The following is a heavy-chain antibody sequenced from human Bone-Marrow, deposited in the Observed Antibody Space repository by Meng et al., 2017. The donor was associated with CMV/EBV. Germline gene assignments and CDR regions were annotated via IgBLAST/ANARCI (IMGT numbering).Heavy chain of an antibody. V-gene: IGHV5-51*01. CDR2: IYPGDSDT. CDR3: ARLGCSSTSCYPYYYYYGMDV. J-gene: IGHJ6*02. CDR1: GYSFTSYW. Sequence: GESLKISCKGSGYSFTSYWIGWVRQMPGKGLEWMGIIYPGDSDTRYSPSFQGQVTISADKSISTAYLQWSSLKASDTAMYYCARLGCSSTSCYPYYYYYGMDVCGQGTTATVSS. D-gene: IGHD2-2*01.